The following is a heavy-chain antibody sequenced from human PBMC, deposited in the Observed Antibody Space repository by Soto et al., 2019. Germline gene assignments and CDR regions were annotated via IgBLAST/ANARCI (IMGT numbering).Heavy chain of an antibody. Sequence: SETLSLTCTVSGGSISSYYWSWIRQPPGKGLEWIGYIYYSGSTNYNPSLKSRVTISVDTSKNQFSLKLSSVTAADTAVYYCAREPKWGSGSYGFFDYWGQGTLVTVAS. CDR2: IYYSGST. CDR1: GGSISSYY. J-gene: IGHJ4*02. D-gene: IGHD1-26*01. CDR3: AREPKWGSGSYGFFDY. V-gene: IGHV4-59*01.